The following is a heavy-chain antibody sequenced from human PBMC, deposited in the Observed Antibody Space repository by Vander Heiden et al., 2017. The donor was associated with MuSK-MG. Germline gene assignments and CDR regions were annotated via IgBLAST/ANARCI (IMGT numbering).Heavy chain of an antibody. CDR1: GYSVRDSS. D-gene: IGHD2-8*01. V-gene: IGHV1-69-2*01. CDR3: TRLNPHYFDY. Sequence: EGQLVQSGAEGKKPGATVKISSKVFGYSVRDSSMHRVREAPGKGLEWMGRVDPEDNKTIYATKFQGRVSISADTSSDTAYMELSSLKSEDTAVYYCTRLNPHYFDYWGHGTLVTVS. J-gene: IGHJ4*01. CDR2: VDPEDNKT.